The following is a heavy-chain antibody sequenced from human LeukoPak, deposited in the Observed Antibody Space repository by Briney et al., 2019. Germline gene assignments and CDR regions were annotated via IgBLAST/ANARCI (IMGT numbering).Heavy chain of an antibody. CDR1: GHSFSTNLYY. D-gene: IGHD6-6*01. Sequence: SETLLLTCTIHGHSFSTNLYYWGWIRQPPGKGLEWIGNLFHSGTTYYNPSLKSRVSISVDTSKNQFSLKLNSVTAADTAVYYCARQGYGRSSFFDHWGQGTLVTVSS. J-gene: IGHJ4*02. V-gene: IGHV4-39*01. CDR2: LFHSGTT. CDR3: ARQGYGRSSFFDH.